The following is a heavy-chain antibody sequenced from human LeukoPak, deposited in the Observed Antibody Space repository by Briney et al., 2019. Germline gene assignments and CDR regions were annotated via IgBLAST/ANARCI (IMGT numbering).Heavy chain of an antibody. CDR3: AKGFYDNSASGVFDI. CDR2: ISASGGST. CDR1: GFTFSSFA. D-gene: IGHD3-22*01. J-gene: IGHJ3*02. Sequence: GGSLGLSCAASGFTFSSFATSWVRQAPGKGLEWVSGISASGGSTCYADPVKGRFTISRDNSKNTLYLQMNSLRAEDTAVYYCAKGFYDNSASGVFDIWGQGTMVTVSS. V-gene: IGHV3-23*01.